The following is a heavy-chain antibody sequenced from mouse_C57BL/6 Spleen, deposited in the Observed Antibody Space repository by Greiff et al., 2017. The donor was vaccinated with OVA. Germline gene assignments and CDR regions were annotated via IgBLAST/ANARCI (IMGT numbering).Heavy chain of an antibody. CDR2: IYPGSGNT. J-gene: IGHJ4*01. V-gene: IGHV1-66*01. Sequence: QVQLQQSGPELVKPGASVKISCKASGYSFTSYYIHWVKQRPGQGLEWIGWIYPGSGNTKYNEKFKGKATLTADTSSSTAYMQLRSLTSEDSAVYYCARSDLSSMDYWGQGTSVTVSS. CDR1: GYSFTSYY. CDR3: ARSDLSSMDY. D-gene: IGHD1-1*01.